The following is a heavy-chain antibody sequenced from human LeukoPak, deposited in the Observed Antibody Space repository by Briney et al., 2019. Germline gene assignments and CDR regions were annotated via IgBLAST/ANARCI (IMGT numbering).Heavy chain of an antibody. Sequence: GGSLRLSCAASGFTFSSYAMSWVRQAPGKGLEWVSAISGSGGSTYYADSVKGRFTISRDNSKNTLYLQMNSLRAEDTAVYYCAKDGYYDSSGYYYEGLENWFDPWGQGTLVTVSS. CDR2: ISGSGGST. CDR3: AKDGYYDSSGYYYEGLENWFDP. CDR1: GFTFSSYA. J-gene: IGHJ5*02. D-gene: IGHD3-22*01. V-gene: IGHV3-23*01.